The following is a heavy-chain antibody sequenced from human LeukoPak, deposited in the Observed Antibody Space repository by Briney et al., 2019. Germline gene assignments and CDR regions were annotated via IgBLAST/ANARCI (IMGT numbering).Heavy chain of an antibody. J-gene: IGHJ4*02. CDR3: AKAKGYSGYGYYFDY. CDR2: INSDGSGT. Sequence: PGGSLRLSCAASGFTFSSSWMHWVRQAPGKGLVWVSRINSDGSGTTYADSVKGRFTISRDNAKNTLYLQMNSLRAEDTAVYYCAKAKGYSGYGYYFDYWGQGTLVTVSS. V-gene: IGHV3-74*01. CDR1: GFTFSSSW. D-gene: IGHD5-12*01.